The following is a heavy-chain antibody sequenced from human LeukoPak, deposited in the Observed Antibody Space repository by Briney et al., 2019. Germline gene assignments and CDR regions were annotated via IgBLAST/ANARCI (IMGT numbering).Heavy chain of an antibody. CDR3: ANAGYCSSTSCSWVDY. D-gene: IGHD2-2*01. CDR2: ISWNSGSI. Sequence: GGSLRLSCAASGFTFDDYAMHWVRQAPGKGLEWVSGISWNSGSIGYADSVKGRFTISRDNAKNALYLQMNSLRAEDTAVYYCANAGYCSSTSCSWVDYWGQGTLVTVSS. J-gene: IGHJ4*02. CDR1: GFTFDDYA. V-gene: IGHV3-9*01.